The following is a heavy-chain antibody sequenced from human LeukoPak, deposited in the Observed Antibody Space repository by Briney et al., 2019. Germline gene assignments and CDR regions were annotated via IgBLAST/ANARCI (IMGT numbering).Heavy chain of an antibody. D-gene: IGHD3-10*01. J-gene: IGHJ4*02. CDR3: VRHSGRAGGQ. V-gene: IGHV3-7*03. Sequence: GGSLRLSCTASGFTFSNYWMTWVRQAPGKGLEWVANIKETGSEKNYADSVRGRFTISRDNAKNSLHLQMNRLRFEDTAVYHCVRHSGRAGGQWGQGTLIAVSS. CDR1: GFTFSNYW. CDR2: IKETGSEK.